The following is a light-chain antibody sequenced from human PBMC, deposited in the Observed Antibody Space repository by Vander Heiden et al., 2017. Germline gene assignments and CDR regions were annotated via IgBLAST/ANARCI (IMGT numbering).Light chain of an antibody. CDR3: QQFNSYPWT. Sequence: AIQLTQSPSSLSASVGDRLTITCRASQDISSALAWYQQKPGKAPKLLIYDASSLESGVPSRFSGRRSGTDFTLTISSLQPEDFATYYCQQFNSYPWTFGQGTKVDIK. CDR2: DAS. V-gene: IGKV1-13*02. J-gene: IGKJ1*01. CDR1: QDISSA.